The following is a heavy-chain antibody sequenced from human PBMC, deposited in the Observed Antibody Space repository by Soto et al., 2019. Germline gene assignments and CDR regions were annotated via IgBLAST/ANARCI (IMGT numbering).Heavy chain of an antibody. Sequence: QVQLVQSGAGLKKPGSSVKVSCTASGDTFSFYTMNWVRQAPGQGPEWMGRIIPMVRMANYAQKFQGRVTIIADKSTSTSYMEPSSLRSEDTAVYYCTTNYGSGSAPFDYWGQGTLVTVSS. D-gene: IGHD3-10*01. J-gene: IGHJ4*02. V-gene: IGHV1-69*02. CDR2: IIPMVRMA. CDR3: TTNYGSGSAPFDY. CDR1: GDTFSFYT.